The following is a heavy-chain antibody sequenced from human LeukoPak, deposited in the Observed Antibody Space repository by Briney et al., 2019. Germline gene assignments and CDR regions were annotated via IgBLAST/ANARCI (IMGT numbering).Heavy chain of an antibody. CDR3: ARQTYSGSYYPVFSFDY. V-gene: IGHV5-51*01. CDR1: GYSFTSYW. Sequence: GESLKISCKGSGYSFTSYWIGWVRQMPGKGLEWMGIIYPGDSDTRYSPSFQGQVTISADKSISTAYLQWSSLKASDTAMYCCARQTYSGSYYPVFSFDYWGQGTLVTVSS. CDR2: IYPGDSDT. D-gene: IGHD1-26*01. J-gene: IGHJ4*02.